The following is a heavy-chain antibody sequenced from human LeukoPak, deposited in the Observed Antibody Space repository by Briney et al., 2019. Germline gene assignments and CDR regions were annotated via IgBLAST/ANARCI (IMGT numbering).Heavy chain of an antibody. V-gene: IGHV3-15*01. CDR2: IKSKTDGGTT. Sequence: GGSLRLSCAASGFTFSDAWMTWVRQSPGKGLESVGRIKSKTDGGTTDYAAPVKGRFSISRDDSKNTLYLQMNSLKTEDTAVYYCTTRGEGTLLWFGKVGDYWGQGTLVTVSS. D-gene: IGHD3-10*01. J-gene: IGHJ4*02. CDR3: TTRGEGTLLWFGKVGDY. CDR1: GFTFSDAW.